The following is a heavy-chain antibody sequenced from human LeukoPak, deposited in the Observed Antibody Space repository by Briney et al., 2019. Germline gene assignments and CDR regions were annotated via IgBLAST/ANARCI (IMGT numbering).Heavy chain of an antibody. CDR3: ARQHNRGYGLPFDY. Sequence: SETLSLTCTVSGVFISSRSAYWGPTPQPPGEVLEWIGSIYYSGITYYNPSLKSRVTISVDTSKNQFSLKLSSVTAADTAVYYCARQHNRGYGLPFDYWRQGTLVTVSS. J-gene: IGHJ4*02. CDR2: IYYSGIT. CDR1: GVFISSRSAY. D-gene: IGHD5-12*01. V-gene: IGHV4-39*01.